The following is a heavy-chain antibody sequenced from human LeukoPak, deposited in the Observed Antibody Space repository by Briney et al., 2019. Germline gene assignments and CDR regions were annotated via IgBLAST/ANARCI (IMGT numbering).Heavy chain of an antibody. CDR1: GFAFRNYA. D-gene: IGHD4-17*01. V-gene: IGHV3-23*01. CDR3: GKDPNGDYVGAFDF. J-gene: IGHJ3*01. Sequence: GGSLRLSCVGSGFAFRNYAMTWVRQAPGKGPEWVSSITGSGGTIRYADSVKDRFTISRDNSVDTLYLQMNRLSAEDTAVYYCGKDPNGDYVGAFDFWGRGTMVTVSS. CDR2: ITGSGGTI.